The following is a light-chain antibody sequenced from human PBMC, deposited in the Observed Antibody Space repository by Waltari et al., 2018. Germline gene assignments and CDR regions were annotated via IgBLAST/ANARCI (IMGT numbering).Light chain of an antibody. V-gene: IGLV4-69*01. CDR1: SGHSTNV. Sequence: QLVLTQSPSASASLGASVKLTCTLSSGHSTNVIAWLQKRPEKGPRYLMKVNSDGSHNKGDEIPDRFLGSSSGAERYLTISSLQSEDEADYYCQTGGHGTWVFGGGTKLTVL. J-gene: IGLJ3*02. CDR3: QTGGHGTWV. CDR2: VNSDGSH.